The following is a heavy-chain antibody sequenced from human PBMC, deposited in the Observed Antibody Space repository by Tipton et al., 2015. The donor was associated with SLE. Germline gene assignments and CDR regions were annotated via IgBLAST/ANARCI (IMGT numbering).Heavy chain of an antibody. D-gene: IGHD6-19*01. CDR1: GVSISSSDW. CDR3: ARHLLEQWLNRHGMDV. Sequence: TLSLTCAVSGVSISSSDWWTWVRQPPGKGPEWIGQIYHSGSTNYNPSLKSRFTISVDTSKNQFSLKLSSVTAADTAVYYCARHLLEQWLNRHGMDVWGQGTTVTVSS. CDR2: IYHSGST. J-gene: IGHJ6*02. V-gene: IGHV4-4*02.